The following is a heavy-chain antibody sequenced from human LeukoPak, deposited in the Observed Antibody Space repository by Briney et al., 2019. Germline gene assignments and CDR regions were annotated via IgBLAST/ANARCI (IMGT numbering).Heavy chain of an antibody. CDR2: IYYSGRT. Sequence: TSETLSLTCHVSGGSISSSSYSCGWIRQPPGKGLEWIGSIYYSGRTYYNPSLKSRVTISVDTSKNQFSLKLSSVTSADTAVYYCTRLIDCRGDICSWYYFDYWGQGTLVTVSS. J-gene: IGHJ4*02. CDR1: GGSISSSSYS. D-gene: IGHD2-15*01. CDR3: TRLIDCRGDICSWYYFDY. V-gene: IGHV4-39*01.